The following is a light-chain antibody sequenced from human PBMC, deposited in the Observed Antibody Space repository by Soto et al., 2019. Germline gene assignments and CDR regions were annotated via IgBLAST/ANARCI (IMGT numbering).Light chain of an antibody. J-gene: IGKJ1*01. CDR3: QQYNSYSWT. V-gene: IGKV1-5*01. CDR2: DAS. CDR1: QSISSW. Sequence: DIQMTQSPSTLSASVGDRVTITCRASQSISSWLAWYQEKPGKAPKLLIYDASSLESGVPSRLGGCGTGTELHLNIRSPQPNDFSTYYCQQYNSYSWTFGQGTNVEI.